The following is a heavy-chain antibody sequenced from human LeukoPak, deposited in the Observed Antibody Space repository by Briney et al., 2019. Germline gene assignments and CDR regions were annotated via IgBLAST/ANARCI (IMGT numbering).Heavy chain of an antibody. Sequence: GGSLRLSCAASGVTFSSYSMNWVRQAPGRGLEWVSYISSSISTIHYADSVKGRFTISRDNAKNSLYLQMNSLRDEDTALYYCARSSSLDYWGLGTLVTVSS. CDR2: ISSSISTI. CDR3: ARSSSLDY. CDR1: GVTFSSYS. D-gene: IGHD2-2*01. V-gene: IGHV3-48*02. J-gene: IGHJ4*02.